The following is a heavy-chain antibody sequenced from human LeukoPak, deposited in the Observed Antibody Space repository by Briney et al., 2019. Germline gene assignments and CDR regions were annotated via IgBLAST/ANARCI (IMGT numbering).Heavy chain of an antibody. V-gene: IGHV4-34*01. CDR1: GGSISSGGYS. CDR3: ARLAAWSDY. CDR2: INHSGST. J-gene: IGHJ4*02. D-gene: IGHD6-6*01. Sequence: SETLSLTCAVSGGSISSGGYSWSWIRQPPGKGLEWIGEINHSGSTNYNPSLKSRVTISVDTSKNQFSLKLSSVTAADTAVYYCARLAAWSDYWGQGTLVTVSS.